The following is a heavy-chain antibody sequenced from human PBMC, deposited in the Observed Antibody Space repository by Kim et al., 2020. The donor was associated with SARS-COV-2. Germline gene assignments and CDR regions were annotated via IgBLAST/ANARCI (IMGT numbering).Heavy chain of an antibody. Sequence: GGSLRLSCAASGFTFSSYAMSWVRQAPGKGLEWVSVMTGSGDNTYYADSVKGRFTISRDNSKNTLYLQMNSLRVEDTAVYYCAKSLTRGYCSSNSCPHYDNWGQGTLVTVSS. V-gene: IGHV3-23*01. D-gene: IGHD2-2*01. CDR2: MTGSGDNT. J-gene: IGHJ4*02. CDR3: AKSLTRGYCSSNSCPHYDN. CDR1: GFTFSSYA.